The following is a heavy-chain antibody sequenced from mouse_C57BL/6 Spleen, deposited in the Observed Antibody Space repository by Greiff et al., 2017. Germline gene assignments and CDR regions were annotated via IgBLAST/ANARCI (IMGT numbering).Heavy chain of an antibody. Sequence: VKLVESGAELARPGASVKLSCKASGYTFTSYGISWVKQRPGQGLEWIGEIYPRCGNTYYNETFKGKATLTADKSSSTAYMELRSLTSEDSTVYFCADLYGSSLFAYGGQGTLVTVSA. J-gene: IGHJ3*01. V-gene: IGHV1-81*01. CDR2: IYPRCGNT. D-gene: IGHD1-1*01. CDR3: ADLYGSSLFAY. CDR1: GYTFTSYG.